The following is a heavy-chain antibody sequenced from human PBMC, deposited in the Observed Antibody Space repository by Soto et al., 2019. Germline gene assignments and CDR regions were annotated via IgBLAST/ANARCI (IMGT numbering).Heavy chain of an antibody. CDR1: GFSFSTYS. Sequence: GGSLRLSCEASGFSFSTYSMHWVRQAPGKGLEWVSSIGRRSDIYYADSVKGRFTISRDNAKNSVSLQMNGLRDEDTAVYYCAREETAWPLAYGLDVWGLGTPVTVS. J-gene: IGHJ6*02. D-gene: IGHD2-21*02. CDR3: AREETAWPLAYGLDV. CDR2: IGRRSDI. V-gene: IGHV3-21*01.